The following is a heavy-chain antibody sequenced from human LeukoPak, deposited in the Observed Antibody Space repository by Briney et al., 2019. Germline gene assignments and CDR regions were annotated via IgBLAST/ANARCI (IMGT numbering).Heavy chain of an antibody. Sequence: SETLSLTCAVYGGSFSGYYWSWLRQPPGKGLEWIGEINHSGSTNYNPSLKSRVTISVDTSKNQFSLKLSSVTAADTAVYYCARVPTRITGERFLDYWGQGTLVTVSS. J-gene: IGHJ4*02. V-gene: IGHV4-34*01. D-gene: IGHD7-27*01. CDR1: GGSFSGYY. CDR3: ARVPTRITGERFLDY. CDR2: INHSGST.